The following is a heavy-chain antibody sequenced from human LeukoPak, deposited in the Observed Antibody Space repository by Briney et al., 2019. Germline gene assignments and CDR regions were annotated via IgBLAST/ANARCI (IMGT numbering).Heavy chain of an antibody. J-gene: IGHJ4*02. Sequence: ASVKVSCKASGYTFTGYYMHWVRQAPGQGLEWMGWINPNTGGTVYAQKFQGRVTMTRDTSISTVYMEVSRLRSDDTAVYYCARVFRSGWYVNYGGQGTLATVSS. CDR3: ARVFRSGWYVNY. CDR1: GYTFTGYY. V-gene: IGHV1-2*02. CDR2: INPNTGGT. D-gene: IGHD6-19*01.